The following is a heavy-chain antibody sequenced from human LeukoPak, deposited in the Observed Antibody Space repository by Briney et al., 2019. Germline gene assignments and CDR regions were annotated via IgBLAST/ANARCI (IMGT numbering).Heavy chain of an antibody. V-gene: IGHV4-59*01. CDR3: ARDVRYCSGGSCYSEFIWFDP. J-gene: IGHJ5*02. CDR2: IYYSGST. CDR1: GGSISSYY. D-gene: IGHD2-15*01. Sequence: SETLSLTSTVSGGSISSYYWSWIRQPPGKGLEWIGYIYYSGSTNYNPSLKSRVTISVDTSKNQFSLKLSSVTAADTAVYYCARDVRYCSGGSCYSEFIWFDPWGQGTLVTVSS.